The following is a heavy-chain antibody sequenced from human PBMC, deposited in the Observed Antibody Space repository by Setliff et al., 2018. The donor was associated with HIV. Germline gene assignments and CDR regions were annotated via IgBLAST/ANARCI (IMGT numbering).Heavy chain of an antibody. CDR3: ASPRGSYGIDY. Sequence: SETLSLTCIVSGGSISSSTYYWGWIRQPPGKGLEWIGSIYYSASAYYNPSLKSRVTISVDTSKNQFSLKLSSVTAADTAVYYRASPRGSYGIDYWGQGTLVTVSS. J-gene: IGHJ4*02. CDR1: GGSISSSTYY. D-gene: IGHD1-26*01. V-gene: IGHV4-39*01. CDR2: IYYSASA.